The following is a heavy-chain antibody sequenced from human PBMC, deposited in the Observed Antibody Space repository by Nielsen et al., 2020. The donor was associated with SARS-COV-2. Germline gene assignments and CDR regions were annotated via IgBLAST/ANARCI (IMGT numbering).Heavy chain of an antibody. CDR3: ARESVTGTDAFDI. D-gene: IGHD6-19*01. V-gene: IGHV4-39*02. J-gene: IGHJ3*02. CDR1: GFTFSNYW. Sequence: GSLRLSCAASGFTFSNYWMTWIRQPPGKGLEWIGSFFYSGSTYYNPSLRSRVTISVDTSKAQFSLKLNSVTAADTAVYYCARESVTGTDAFDIWGQGTVVTVSS. CDR2: FFYSGST.